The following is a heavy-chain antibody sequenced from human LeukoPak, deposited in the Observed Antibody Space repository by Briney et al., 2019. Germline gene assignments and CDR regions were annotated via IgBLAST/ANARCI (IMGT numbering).Heavy chain of an antibody. V-gene: IGHV4-38-2*02. Sequence: SETLSLTCTVPGYSISSGYYWGWIRQPPGKGLEWIGSIYHSGSTYYNPSLKSRVTISVDTSKNQFSLKLSSVTAADTAVYYCARAPRRYYYDSSGYPDYWGQGTLVTVSS. D-gene: IGHD3-22*01. CDR2: IYHSGST. CDR3: ARAPRRYYYDSSGYPDY. J-gene: IGHJ4*02. CDR1: GYSISSGYY.